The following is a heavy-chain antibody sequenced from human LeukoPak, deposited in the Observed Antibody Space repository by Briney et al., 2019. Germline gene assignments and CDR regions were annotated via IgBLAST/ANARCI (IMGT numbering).Heavy chain of an antibody. V-gene: IGHV3-23*01. CDR2: ISGSGGST. D-gene: IGHD2-2*01. J-gene: IGHJ1*01. CDR3: AKDPTRVIVVVPADLPH. CDR1: GFTFSSYA. Sequence: GGSLRLSCAASGFTFSSYAMSWVRQAPGKGLEWVSAISGSGGSTYYADSVKGRFTISRDNSKNTLYLQMNSLRAEDTAVYYCAKDPTRVIVVVPADLPHWGQGTLVTVSS.